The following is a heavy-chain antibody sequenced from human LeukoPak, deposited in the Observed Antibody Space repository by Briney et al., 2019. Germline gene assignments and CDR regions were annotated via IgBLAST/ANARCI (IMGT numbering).Heavy chain of an antibody. Sequence: ASVKVSCKASGYTFTSYGISWVRQAPGQGLEWMGWISAYNGNTNYAQKLQGRVTMTTDTSTSTAYMELSRLRSDDTAVYYCARAPSIAAAVSENWFDPWGQGTLVTVSS. J-gene: IGHJ5*02. D-gene: IGHD6-13*01. V-gene: IGHV1-18*01. CDR3: ARAPSIAAAVSENWFDP. CDR2: ISAYNGNT. CDR1: GYTFTSYG.